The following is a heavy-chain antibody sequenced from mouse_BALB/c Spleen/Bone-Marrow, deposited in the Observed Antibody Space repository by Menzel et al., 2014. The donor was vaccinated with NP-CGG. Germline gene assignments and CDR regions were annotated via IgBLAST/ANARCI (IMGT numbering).Heavy chain of an antibody. CDR2: VSPGDGDT. V-gene: IGHV1-80*01. CDR3: ARVYYGNLDH. D-gene: IGHD2-1*01. CDR1: GYAFSTYW. J-gene: IGHJ2*01. Sequence: VQLQQSGAELVRPGSSVKISCKASGYAFSTYWMNRVKQRPGQGLEWIGQVSPGDGDTNYNGKFRGKATLTADKSSSTAYIQLSSLTSEDSAVYFCARVYYGNLDHWGQGTTLTVSS.